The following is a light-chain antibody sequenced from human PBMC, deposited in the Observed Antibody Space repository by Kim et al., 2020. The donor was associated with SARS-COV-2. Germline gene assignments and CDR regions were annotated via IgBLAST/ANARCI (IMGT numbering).Light chain of an antibody. V-gene: IGLV1-44*01. J-gene: IGLJ2*01. CDR1: SSNIGSNA. CDR2: NIN. CDR3: AVWDDSPNGVV. Sequence: ELTQPPSASGTPGQRVTISCSGNSSNIGSNAVTWCQQLPGTAPKLLIYNINQRPSGVPDRFSGSKSDTSASLAISGLQSEDEADYYCAVWDDSPNGVVFGGGTQLTVL.